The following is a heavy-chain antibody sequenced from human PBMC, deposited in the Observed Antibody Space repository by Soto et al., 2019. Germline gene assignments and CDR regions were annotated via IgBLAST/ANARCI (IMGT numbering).Heavy chain of an antibody. J-gene: IGHJ6*02. V-gene: IGHV5-10-1*01. Sequence: PGESLKISCKGSGYSFTSYWISWVRQMPGKGLEWMGRIDPSDSYTNYSPSFQGHVTISADKSISTAYLQWSSLKASDTAMHYCAGLRHYYDSSGYLFNGMDVWGQGTTVTVSS. CDR2: IDPSDSYT. CDR3: AGLRHYYDSSGYLFNGMDV. D-gene: IGHD3-22*01. CDR1: GYSFTSYW.